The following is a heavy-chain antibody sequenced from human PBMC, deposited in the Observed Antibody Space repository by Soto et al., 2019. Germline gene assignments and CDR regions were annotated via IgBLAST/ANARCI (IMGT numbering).Heavy chain of an antibody. CDR2: TYYTGRT. D-gene: IGHD3-10*01. J-gene: IGHJ4*02. CDR1: GDSISGYY. V-gene: IGHV4-59*08. Sequence: PSETLSLTCTVSGDSISGYYWSWIRQAPGKGLEWIGYTYYTGRTDYNPSLKSRVTMSVDTSKNQFSLKLSSVTAADTAVYYCARQQWFGTVYFDYWGQGTLVTVSS. CDR3: ARQQWFGTVYFDY.